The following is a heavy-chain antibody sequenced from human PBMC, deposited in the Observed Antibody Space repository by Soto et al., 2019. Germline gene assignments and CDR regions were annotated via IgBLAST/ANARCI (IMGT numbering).Heavy chain of an antibody. V-gene: IGHV3-9*01. CDR3: PKSGAYERSGYYYS. CDR2: ISWNSGSI. D-gene: IGHD3-22*01. J-gene: IGHJ4*02. Sequence: EVQLVESGGGLVQPGRSLRLSCAASGFTFDDYAMHWVRQAPGKGLEWVSGISWNSGSIGYADSVKGRFTISRYNAKNSLYLKMNSLRAEETALYYCPKSGAYERSGYYYSWGQGTLVTVSS. CDR1: GFTFDDYA.